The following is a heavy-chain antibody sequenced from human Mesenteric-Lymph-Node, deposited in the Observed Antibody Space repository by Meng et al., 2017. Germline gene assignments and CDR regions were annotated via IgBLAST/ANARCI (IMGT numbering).Heavy chain of an antibody. V-gene: IGHV3-23*01. Sequence: GESLKISCAASGFTFSSYAMSWVRQAPGKGLEWVSAISGSGGSTYYADSVKGRFTISRDNSKNTLYLQMNSLRAEDTAVYYCARDQYSNYGGYYYGMDVWGQGTTVTVSS. CDR1: GFTFSSYA. CDR3: ARDQYSNYGGYYYGMDV. D-gene: IGHD4-11*01. CDR2: ISGSGGST. J-gene: IGHJ6*02.